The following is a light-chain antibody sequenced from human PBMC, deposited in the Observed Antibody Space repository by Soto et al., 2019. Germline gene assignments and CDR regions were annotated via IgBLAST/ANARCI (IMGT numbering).Light chain of an antibody. CDR2: DAS. CDR1: QDITNY. J-gene: IGKJ2*02. Sequence: IQMTQSPSSLSASVGDRVTITCQASQDITNYLIWYQQKPGKAPKLLIYDASSLGTGVSSRFSGSRSGTHFTLTISSLQPEDIATYYCQQFDSVPCTFGQGTKLEIK. V-gene: IGKV1-33*01. CDR3: QQFDSVPCT.